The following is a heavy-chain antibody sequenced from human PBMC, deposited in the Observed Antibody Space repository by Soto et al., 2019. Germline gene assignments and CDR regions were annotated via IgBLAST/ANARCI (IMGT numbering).Heavy chain of an antibody. D-gene: IGHD3-3*01. V-gene: IGHV3-21*01. CDR3: ARDSSSRFLEWLPRDY. Sequence: EVQLVESGGGLVKPGGSLRLSCAASGFTFSSYSMNWVRQAPGKGLEWVSSISSSSSYIYYADSVKGRFTISRDNAKKSLYMQMNSPRDEDTAVYYCARDSSSRFLEWLPRDYWGQGTLVTVSS. CDR2: ISSSSSYI. CDR1: GFTFSSYS. J-gene: IGHJ4*02.